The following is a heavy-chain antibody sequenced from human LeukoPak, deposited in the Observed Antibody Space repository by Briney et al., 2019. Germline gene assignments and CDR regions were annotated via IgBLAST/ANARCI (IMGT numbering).Heavy chain of an antibody. CDR3: ARGKYLASFDY. Sequence: GGSLRLSCAASGFTFSSYEMNWVRQAPGKGLEWVSYISSSGSTIYYADSVKGRFTISRDNAKNSLYLQMNSLRAEDTAVYYCARGKYLASFDYWGQGTLVTVSS. V-gene: IGHV3-48*03. CDR1: GFTFSSYE. J-gene: IGHJ4*02. D-gene: IGHD2-2*01. CDR2: ISSSGSTI.